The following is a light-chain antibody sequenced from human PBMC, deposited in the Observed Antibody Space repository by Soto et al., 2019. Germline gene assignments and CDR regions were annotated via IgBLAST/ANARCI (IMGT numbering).Light chain of an antibody. V-gene: IGKV3-11*01. J-gene: IGKJ3*01. Sequence: EIVLTQSPATLSLSPGERVTLSCRASQNVSTYLAWYQQKPGQAPRLLIYDASDRAPGIPARFSGSGSGTDFTLTISSPEPEDSAVYYCQQRTNWLTFGPGTKVDIK. CDR1: QNVSTY. CDR2: DAS. CDR3: QQRTNWLT.